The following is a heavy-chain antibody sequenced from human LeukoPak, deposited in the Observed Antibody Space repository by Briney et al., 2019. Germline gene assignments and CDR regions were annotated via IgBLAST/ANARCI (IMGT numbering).Heavy chain of an antibody. CDR3: ARDGAPGGSYYVGDDALDV. Sequence: ASVKVSCKASGGTFSSYAISWVRQAPGQGLEWMGGIIPIFGTANYAQKFQGRVTITADESTSTAYMELSSLRSEDTAVYYCARDGAPGGSYYVGDDALDVWGQGTMVTVSS. D-gene: IGHD1-26*01. J-gene: IGHJ3*01. V-gene: IGHV1-69*01. CDR1: GGTFSSYA. CDR2: IIPIFGTA.